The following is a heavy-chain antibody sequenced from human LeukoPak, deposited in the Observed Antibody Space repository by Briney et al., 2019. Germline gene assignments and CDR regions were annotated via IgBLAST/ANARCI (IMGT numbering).Heavy chain of an antibody. CDR3: AKSRSGGNYGDFDY. D-gene: IGHD1-7*01. Sequence: GGSLRLSCAASGFTFDDYAMHWVRQAPGKGLEWVSGITWNSGSIDYADSVKGRFTISRDNAKNSLYLQMNSLRAEDTALYYCAKSRSGGNYGDFDYWAREPWSPSPQ. CDR2: ITWNSGSI. CDR1: GFTFDDYA. V-gene: IGHV3-9*01. J-gene: IGHJ4*02.